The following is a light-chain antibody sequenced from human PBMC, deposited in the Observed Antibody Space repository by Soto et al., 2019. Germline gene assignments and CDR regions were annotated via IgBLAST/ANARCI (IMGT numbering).Light chain of an antibody. Sequence: EIVMTQSPATLSVSPRERATLSCRASQSVSSNLAWYQQKPGQAPRLLIYDASNRATGIPARFSGSGSGTDFTLTISSLEPEDFAVYYCQQRSNWPPFTFGQGTRLEIK. J-gene: IGKJ5*01. V-gene: IGKV3-11*01. CDR1: QSVSSN. CDR3: QQRSNWPPFT. CDR2: DAS.